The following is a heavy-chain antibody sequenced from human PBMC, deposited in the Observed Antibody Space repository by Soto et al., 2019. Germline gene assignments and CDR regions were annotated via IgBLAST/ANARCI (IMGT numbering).Heavy chain of an antibody. J-gene: IGHJ6*03. D-gene: IGHD3-10*01. CDR1: GGTLSSYS. Sequence: QVQLVQSGPEVKKPGSSVKVSCKTSGGTLSSYSISWVRQAPGQGLEWVGRIITFVGKANVAQQFQGRVTITADRSTDTTYIELRRLTSDDTAVYYCARVTGAHGSGGNYMDVWGTGTTVTVSS. CDR3: ARVTGAHGSGGNYMDV. V-gene: IGHV1-69*08. CDR2: IITFVGKA.